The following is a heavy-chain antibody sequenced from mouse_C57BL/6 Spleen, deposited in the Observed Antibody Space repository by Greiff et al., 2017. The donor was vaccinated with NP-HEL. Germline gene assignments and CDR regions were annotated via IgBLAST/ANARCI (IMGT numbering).Heavy chain of an antibody. CDR2: INPNNGGT. J-gene: IGHJ2*01. D-gene: IGHD4-1*01. CDR3: ARSKTGNFDY. Sequence: VQLQQSGPELVKPGALVKIPCKASGYTFTDYNMDWVKQSHGKSLEWIGDINPNNGGTIYNQKFKGKATLTVDKSSSTAYMELRSLTSEDTAVYYCARSKTGNFDYWGQGTTLTVSS. CDR1: GYTFTDYN. V-gene: IGHV1-18*01.